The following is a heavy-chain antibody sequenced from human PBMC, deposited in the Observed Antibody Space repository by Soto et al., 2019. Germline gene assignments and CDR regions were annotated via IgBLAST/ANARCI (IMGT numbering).Heavy chain of an antibody. J-gene: IGHJ5*02. Sequence: GASVKVSCKASGYTFTGYYIHWVRQAPGQGLEWMGRINPNGGDTMLAQKFKGRIYMTGDASISTAYMELSRLSSDDTAIYYCARDIYCTTSGCRGNWFDAWGQGTVVTVSS. D-gene: IGHD2-8*01. CDR2: INPNGGDT. CDR1: GYTFTGYY. V-gene: IGHV1-2*02. CDR3: ARDIYCTTSGCRGNWFDA.